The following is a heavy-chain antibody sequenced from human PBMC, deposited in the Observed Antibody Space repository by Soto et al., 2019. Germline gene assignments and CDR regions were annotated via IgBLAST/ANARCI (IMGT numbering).Heavy chain of an antibody. CDR2: INAGNGNT. CDR3: ARAPSWWYFDL. Sequence: GASVKVCCKASGYTFTSYAMQWVRQAHGQRLEWMGWINAGNGNTKYSQKFQGRVTITRDTSASTAYMELSSLRSEDTAVYYCARAPSWWYFDLWGRGTLVTVSS. J-gene: IGHJ2*01. V-gene: IGHV1-3*01. CDR1: GYTFTSYA.